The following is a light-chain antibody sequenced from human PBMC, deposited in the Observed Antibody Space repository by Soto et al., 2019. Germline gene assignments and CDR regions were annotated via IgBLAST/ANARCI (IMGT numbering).Light chain of an antibody. V-gene: IGKV3-20*01. CDR1: QSVSSS. Sequence: EIVLTQSPGPLSLSPGERATLSCRASQSVSSSLAWYQQKPGQAPRLLLYGASSRATGIPDRFSGSGSGPDFTLTISRLEPEDFAVYFCQHYGSSRTFGQGTKVEIK. J-gene: IGKJ1*01. CDR3: QHYGSSRT. CDR2: GAS.